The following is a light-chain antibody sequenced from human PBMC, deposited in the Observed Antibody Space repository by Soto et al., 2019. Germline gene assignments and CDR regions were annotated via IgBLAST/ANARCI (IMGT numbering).Light chain of an antibody. V-gene: IGKV3-15*01. CDR3: QQYKNRPPST. CDR1: QNIATN. CDR2: AAS. Sequence: EIAMTQSPATLSVSPGVRTTLSCRASQNIATNLAWFQQTPGQATLLLIYAASLRATDFPARFSGSGAGTEFTLTISGLQSDDFAVYFCQQYKNRPPSTFGHGDKVELK. J-gene: IGKJ1*01.